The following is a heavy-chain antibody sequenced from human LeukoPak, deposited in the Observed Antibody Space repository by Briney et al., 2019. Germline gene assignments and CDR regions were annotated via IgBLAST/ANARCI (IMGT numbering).Heavy chain of an antibody. CDR1: GFTFSSYS. J-gene: IGHJ6*02. CDR2: ISSGGSTI. CDR3: ARDDLGTSFYSYGMDV. V-gene: IGHV3-48*04. D-gene: IGHD3-16*01. Sequence: GGSLRLSCSASGFTFSSYSMNWVRQALGKGLEWISYISSGGSTIYYRDSVKGRFTISRDNAENSLYLQMNSLRAEDTALYYCARDDLGTSFYSYGMDVWGQGATVTVSS.